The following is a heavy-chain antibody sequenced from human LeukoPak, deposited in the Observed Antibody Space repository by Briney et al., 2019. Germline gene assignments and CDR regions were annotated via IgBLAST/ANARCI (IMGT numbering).Heavy chain of an antibody. CDR1: GFTFSSYA. V-gene: IGHV3-23*01. CDR2: ISGSGGST. J-gene: IGHJ4*02. D-gene: IGHD2-15*01. CDR3: AKDRLGYCSGGSCYYFDY. Sequence: GGSLRLSCAASGFTFSSYAMSWVRQAPGKGLEWVSAISGSGGSTYYADSVKGRFTISRDNSKNTLYLQMNSLRAEDTAVYYCAKDRLGYCSGGSCYYFDYWGQGTPVTVSS.